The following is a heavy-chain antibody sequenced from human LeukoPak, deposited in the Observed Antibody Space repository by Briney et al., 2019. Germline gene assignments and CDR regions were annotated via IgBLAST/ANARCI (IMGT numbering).Heavy chain of an antibody. D-gene: IGHD3-10*02. CDR3: AELGITMIGGV. CDR1: GFTFSNYW. V-gene: IGHV3-74*01. Sequence: GGSRRLSCAASGFTFSNYWMHWVRQAPGKGLVWVSRINSDGINTSYADSVKGRFTISRDNAKNTLNLQMNSLRAEDTAVYYCAELGITMIGGVWGKGTTVTISS. J-gene: IGHJ6*04. CDR2: INSDGINT.